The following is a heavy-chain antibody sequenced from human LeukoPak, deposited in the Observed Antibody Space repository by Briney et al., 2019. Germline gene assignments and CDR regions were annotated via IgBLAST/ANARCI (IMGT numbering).Heavy chain of an antibody. Sequence: PGGSLRLSCAASGFTFSSNYMSWVRQAPGKGLDWVAVIYRDGRTYYADSVKGRFTISRDNSKNTLSLQMNSLRAEDTAVYFCARDSSGPSYWGQGTLVTVSS. J-gene: IGHJ4*02. V-gene: IGHV3-53*01. CDR2: IYRDGRT. D-gene: IGHD1-26*01. CDR1: GFTFSSNY. CDR3: ARDSSGPSY.